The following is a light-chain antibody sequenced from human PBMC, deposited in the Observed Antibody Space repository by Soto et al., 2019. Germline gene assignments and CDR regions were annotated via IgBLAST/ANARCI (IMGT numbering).Light chain of an antibody. CDR3: QHYNHWPPWT. V-gene: IGKV3-15*01. Sequence: EIVMTQSPATLSVSPGERATLSCRASQSVSINLAWYQQKLGQAPRLLIYGASTRATGIPARFSGSGSGTEFTLTISSLQSEDFAVYYCQHYNHWPPWTFGQGTKVEIK. CDR2: GAS. J-gene: IGKJ1*01. CDR1: QSVSIN.